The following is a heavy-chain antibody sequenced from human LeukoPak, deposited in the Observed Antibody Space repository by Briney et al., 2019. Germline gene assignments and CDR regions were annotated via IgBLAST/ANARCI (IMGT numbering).Heavy chain of an antibody. CDR3: ARGGSSTSRPNDYFDY. CDR2: MNPNSGNT. V-gene: IGHV1-8*01. Sequence: ASVKVPCKASGYTFTSYDINWVRQATGQGLEWMGWMNPNSGNTGYAQKFQGRVTITRNTSISTAYMELSSLRSEDTAVYYCARGGSSTSRPNDYFDYWGQGTLVTVSS. J-gene: IGHJ4*02. CDR1: GYTFTSYD. D-gene: IGHD2-2*01.